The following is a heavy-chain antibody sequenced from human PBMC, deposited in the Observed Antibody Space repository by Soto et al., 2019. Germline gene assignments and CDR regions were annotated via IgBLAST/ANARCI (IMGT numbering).Heavy chain of an antibody. CDR3: ARGGSKDLSFDS. D-gene: IGHD2-15*01. CDR2: IYYSENT. CDR1: GGSISSGGYY. J-gene: IGHJ4*02. Sequence: QVQLQESGPGLVKPSQTLSLTCTVSGGSISSGGYYWSWIRQHPGKGLEWIGYIYYSENTHYNPSLKSRVSMSEDTSKNQFSLKLNSVTAADTAVYYCARGGSKDLSFDSWGQGTLVTVS. V-gene: IGHV4-31*03.